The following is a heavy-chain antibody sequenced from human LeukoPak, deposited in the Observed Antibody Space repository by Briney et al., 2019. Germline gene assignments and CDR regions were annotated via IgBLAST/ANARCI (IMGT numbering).Heavy chain of an antibody. CDR1: GFIFRNYA. V-gene: IGHV3-23*01. CDR2: ISDNGGGT. J-gene: IGHJ6*02. D-gene: IGHD2-2*01. CDR3: ARGGVVPAAPMDV. Sequence: GGSLRLSCGASGFIFRNYAMSWVRQAPGEGLEWVSGISDNGGGTYYADSVKGRFTISRDNSKNMLYLQMNSLRAEDTAVYYCARGGVVPAAPMDVWGQGTTVTVSS.